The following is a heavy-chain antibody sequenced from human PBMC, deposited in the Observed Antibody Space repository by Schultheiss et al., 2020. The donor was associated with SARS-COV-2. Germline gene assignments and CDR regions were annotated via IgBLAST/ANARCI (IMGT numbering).Heavy chain of an antibody. D-gene: IGHD6-6*01. V-gene: IGHV3-23*01. CDR1: GFTFSSYA. CDR2: ISGSGGST. J-gene: IGHJ6*03. CDR3: ARGQLAHLGYYYYMDV. Sequence: GGSLRLSCAASGFTFSSYAMSWVRQAPGKGLEWVSAISGSGGSTYYADSVKGRFTISRENAKNSLYLQMNSLRAEDTAVYYCARGQLAHLGYYYYMDVWGKGTTVTVSS.